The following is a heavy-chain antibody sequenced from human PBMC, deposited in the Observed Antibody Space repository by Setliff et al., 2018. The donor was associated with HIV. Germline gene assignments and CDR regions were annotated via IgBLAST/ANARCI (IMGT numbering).Heavy chain of an antibody. CDR2: IHHSGTA. J-gene: IGHJ4*02. V-gene: IGHV4-39*01. Sequence: SENLSLTCTVSGGSITRTPYYWGWIRQPPGKGLEWIGSIHHSGTAYDNPSLKSRVTISVDPSKNQILLRLSSVTAADTAVYYCARLSGGMVPNYWGQGTQVTVSS. D-gene: IGHD3-10*01. CDR1: GGSITRTPYY. CDR3: ARLSGGMVPNY.